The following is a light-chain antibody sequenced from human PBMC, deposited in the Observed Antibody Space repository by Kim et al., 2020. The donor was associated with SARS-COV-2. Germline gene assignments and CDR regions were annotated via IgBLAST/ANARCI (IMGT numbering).Light chain of an antibody. J-gene: IGKJ2*01. CDR2: AAS. V-gene: IGKV3-15*01. CDR3: QQYNNWPYT. CDR1: QSVSSK. Sequence: SVSPGERATRSCRASQSVSSKFAWYQQKPGQAPRFLIYAASTRATGIPARFSGSGSGTEFTLTISSLQSEDFAVYYCQQYNNWPYTFGQGTKLEI.